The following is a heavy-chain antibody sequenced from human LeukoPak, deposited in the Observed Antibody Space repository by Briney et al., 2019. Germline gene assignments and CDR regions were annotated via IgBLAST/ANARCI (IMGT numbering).Heavy chain of an antibody. V-gene: IGHV3-9*03. CDR3: AKGTPYSSSWYDDYFDY. J-gene: IGHJ4*02. CDR2: ISWNSGSI. CDR1: GFTFDDYA. D-gene: IGHD6-13*01. Sequence: GGSLRLSCAASGFTFDDYAMHWDRQAPGKGLEWVSGISWNSGSIGYADSVKGRFTISRDNAKNSLYLQMNSLRAEDMALYYCAKGTPYSSSWYDDYFDYWGQGTLVTVSS.